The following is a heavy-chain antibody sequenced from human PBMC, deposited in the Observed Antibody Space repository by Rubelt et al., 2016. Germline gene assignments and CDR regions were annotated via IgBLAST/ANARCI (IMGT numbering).Heavy chain of an antibody. J-gene: IGHJ4*02. V-gene: IGHV4-39*07. CDR3: ARESRNYVDY. CDR2: IFYSGST. CDR1: GGSISSSSYY. D-gene: IGHD1-1*01. Sequence: QLQLQESGPGLVKPSETLSLTCTVSGGSISSSSYYWGWIRQPPGKGLEWIGYIFYSGSTYYNPSLTSRVTRSVDTFKNQSGVKLSSVTAADTAVYYCARESRNYVDYWGQGTLVTVSS.